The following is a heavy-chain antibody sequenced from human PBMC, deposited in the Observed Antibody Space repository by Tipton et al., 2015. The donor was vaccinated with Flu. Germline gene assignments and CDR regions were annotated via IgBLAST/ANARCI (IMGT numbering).Heavy chain of an antibody. V-gene: IGHV1-18*01. CDR3: ARDKGVGVTYALDY. J-gene: IGHJ4*02. CDR2: ISAKNGDT. CDR1: GYTFSTDG. Sequence: QLVQSGPEVKKPGASVKVSCKASGYTFSTDGISWVRRAPGQGLEWMGWISAKNGDTNYAHNLQCRVTMTTDTSTSTAYMDLWRLTSYDTAVYYCARDKGVGVTYALDYWGQGTLVTVSS. D-gene: IGHD1-26*01.